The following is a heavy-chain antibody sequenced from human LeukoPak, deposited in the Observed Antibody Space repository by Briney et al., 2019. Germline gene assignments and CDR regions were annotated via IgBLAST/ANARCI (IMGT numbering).Heavy chain of an antibody. V-gene: IGHV4-4*07. CDR3: AREKLWPNWFDP. CDR2: IYTSGST. Sequence: SETLSLTCTVSGGSISSYYWSWIRQPAGKGLEWIGRIYTSGSTNYTPSLKSRVTMSVETSKNQFSLKLSSVTAADTAVYYCAREKLWPNWFDPWGQGTLVTVSS. J-gene: IGHJ5*02. CDR1: GGSISSYY. D-gene: IGHD5-18*01.